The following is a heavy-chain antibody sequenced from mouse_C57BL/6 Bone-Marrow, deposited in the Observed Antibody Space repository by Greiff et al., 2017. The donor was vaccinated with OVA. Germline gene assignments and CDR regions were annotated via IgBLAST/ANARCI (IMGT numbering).Heavy chain of an antibody. CDR3: ARGGWDAGFAY. CDR2: IDPSDSYT. V-gene: IGHV1-69*01. Sequence: QVQLKQPGAELVMPGASVKLSCKASGYTFTSYWMHWVKQRPGQGLEWIGEIDPSDSYTNYNQKFKGKSTLTVDKSSSTAYMQLSSLTSEDSAVYYCARGGWDAGFAYWGQGTLVTVSA. J-gene: IGHJ3*01. D-gene: IGHD4-1*01. CDR1: GYTFTSYW.